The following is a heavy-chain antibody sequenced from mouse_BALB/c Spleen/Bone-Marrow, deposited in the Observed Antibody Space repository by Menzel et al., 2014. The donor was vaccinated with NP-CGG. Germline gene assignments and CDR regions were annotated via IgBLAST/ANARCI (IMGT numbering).Heavy chain of an antibody. CDR2: INPYNGDT. Sequence: VQLKHSGPELVKPGASVKISCEASGYSFTGYFMNWVMQSHGKSLEWIGRINPYNGDTFYNQKFKGKATLTVDKSSSTAHMELRSLASEDSAVYYCARVTTDWYFDVWGAGTTVTVSS. V-gene: IGHV1-20*02. CDR3: ARVTTDWYFDV. D-gene: IGHD1-1*01. J-gene: IGHJ1*01. CDR1: GYSFTGYF.